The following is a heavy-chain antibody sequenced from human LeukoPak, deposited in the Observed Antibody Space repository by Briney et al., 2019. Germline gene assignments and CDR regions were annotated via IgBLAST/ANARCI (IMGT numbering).Heavy chain of an antibody. CDR2: ISWNSGSI. V-gene: IGHV3-9*01. J-gene: IGHJ6*02. D-gene: IGHD3-22*01. CDR3: AKDIKHGSGYYAAYYYGMDV. Sequence: GGSLRLSCAASGFTFDDYAMHWVRQAPGKGLEWVSGISWNSGSIGYADSVKGRFTISRDNAKNSLYLQMNSLRAEDTALYYCAKDIKHGSGYYAAYYYGMDVWGQGTTVTVSS. CDR1: GFTFDDYA.